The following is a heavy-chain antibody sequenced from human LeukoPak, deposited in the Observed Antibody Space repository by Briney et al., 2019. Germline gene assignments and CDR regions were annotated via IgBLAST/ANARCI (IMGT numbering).Heavy chain of an antibody. CDR2: IKQDGSEK. V-gene: IGHV3-7*01. CDR3: ARLVRQESGYSPVDY. D-gene: IGHD3-3*01. CDR1: GFTFTNYW. Sequence: PGGSLRLSCAASGFTFTNYWMHWVRQAPGKGLEWVANIKQDGSEKYYEDSVKGRFTISRDNAKNSLYMEMKSLIVEDTAVYYCARLVRQESGYSPVDYWGQGTLVTVSS. J-gene: IGHJ4*02.